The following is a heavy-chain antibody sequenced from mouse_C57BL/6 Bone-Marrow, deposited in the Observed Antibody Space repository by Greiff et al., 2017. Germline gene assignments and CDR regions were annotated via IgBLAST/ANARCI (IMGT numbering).Heavy chain of an antibody. Sequence: VQLKQSGAELVRPGASVKLSCTASGFNIKDDYMHWVKQRPEQGLEWIGWIDPENGDTEYASKFQGKATITADTSSNTAYLQLSSLTSEDTAVYYGSLYYDYAWFAYWGQGTLVTVSA. CDR1: GFNIKDDY. CDR2: IDPENGDT. J-gene: IGHJ3*01. V-gene: IGHV14-4*01. D-gene: IGHD2-4*01. CDR3: SLYYDYAWFAY.